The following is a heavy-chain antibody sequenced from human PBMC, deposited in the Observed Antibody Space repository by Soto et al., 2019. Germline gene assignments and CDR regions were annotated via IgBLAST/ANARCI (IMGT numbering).Heavy chain of an antibody. V-gene: IGHV1-2*02. CDR3: ARAMTTVTTAVIGMDV. D-gene: IGHD4-4*01. CDR1: GYTFTGYY. J-gene: IGHJ6*02. CDR2: INPNSGGT. Sequence: ASVKVSCKASGYTFTGYYMHWLRQAPGQGLEWMGWINPNSGGTNYAQKFQGRVTMTRDTSISTAYMELSRLRSDDTAVYYCARAMTTVTTAVIGMDVWGQGTTVTVSS.